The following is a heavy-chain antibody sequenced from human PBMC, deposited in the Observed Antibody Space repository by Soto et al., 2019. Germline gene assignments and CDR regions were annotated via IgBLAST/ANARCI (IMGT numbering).Heavy chain of an antibody. CDR2: INAGNGNT. CDR1: GYTFTSYA. J-gene: IGHJ5*02. D-gene: IGHD1-26*01. Sequence: QVQLVQSGAEVKKPGASVKDSCKASGYTFTSYAMPWVRQAPGQRLEWMGWINAGNGNTKYSQKFQGRVTITRDTSASTAYMELSSLRSEDTAVYYCAGDGAWFVPWGQGTLVTVSS. CDR3: AGDGAWFVP. V-gene: IGHV1-3*01.